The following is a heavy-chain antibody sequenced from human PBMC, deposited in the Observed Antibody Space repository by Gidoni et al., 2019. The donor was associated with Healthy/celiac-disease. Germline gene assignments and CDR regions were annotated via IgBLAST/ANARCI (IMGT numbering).Heavy chain of an antibody. CDR3: ARGRPIAACPLDY. Sequence: QLQLQESGPGLVKPSETLSLTCTVSGGSISSSSYYWGWIRQPPGKGLEWIGSIYYSGSTYYNPSLKSRVTISVDTSKNQFSLKLSSVTAADTAVYYCARGRPIAACPLDYWGQGTLVTVSS. CDR2: IYYSGST. D-gene: IGHD6-6*01. CDR1: GGSISSSSYY. V-gene: IGHV4-39*01. J-gene: IGHJ4*02.